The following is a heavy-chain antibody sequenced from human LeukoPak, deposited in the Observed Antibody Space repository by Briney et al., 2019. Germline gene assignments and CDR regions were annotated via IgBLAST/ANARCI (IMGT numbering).Heavy chain of an antibody. V-gene: IGHV3-48*02. J-gene: IGHJ4*02. CDR3: ARDHDWAFDL. CDR1: GFPFGSYV. Sequence: PGRSLRLSCEASGFPFGSYVMSWVRQAPGKGLEWIAYINHNAEMIFYPDFVKGRFTISRDNAKNSLYLQMNALRYEDTAIYYCARDHDWAFDLWGQGTLVTVSS. CDR2: INHNAEMI. D-gene: IGHD3-9*01.